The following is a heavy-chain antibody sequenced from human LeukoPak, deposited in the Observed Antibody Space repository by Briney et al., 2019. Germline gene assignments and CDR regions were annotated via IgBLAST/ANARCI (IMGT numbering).Heavy chain of an antibody. V-gene: IGHV3-23*01. CDR2: ISGSGRST. J-gene: IGHJ4*02. CDR3: AKRYYYDSSGYDYHDY. D-gene: IGHD3-22*01. CDR1: GFTLSSYA. Sequence: GGSLRLSCAASGFTLSSYAMSWVRQAPGKGLEWVSAISGSGRSTYYADSVKGRFTISRDNSKNTLYLQMNSLRAEDTAVYYCAKRYYYDSSGYDYHDYWGQGTLVTVSS.